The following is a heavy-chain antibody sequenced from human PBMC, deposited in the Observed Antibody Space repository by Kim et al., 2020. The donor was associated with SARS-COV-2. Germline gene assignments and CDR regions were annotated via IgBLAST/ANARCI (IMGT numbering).Heavy chain of an antibody. D-gene: IGHD3-10*01. CDR2: IKSKTDGGTT. CDR3: TTVGGVQGVIIPVYYYYYMDV. CDR1: GFTFSNAW. J-gene: IGHJ6*03. V-gene: IGHV3-15*01. Sequence: GGSLRLSCAASGFTFSNAWMSWVRQAPGKGLEWVGRIKSKTDGGTTDYAAPVKGRFTISRDDSKNTLYLQMNSLKTEDTAVYYCTTVGGVQGVIIPVYYYYYMDVWGKGTTVTVSS.